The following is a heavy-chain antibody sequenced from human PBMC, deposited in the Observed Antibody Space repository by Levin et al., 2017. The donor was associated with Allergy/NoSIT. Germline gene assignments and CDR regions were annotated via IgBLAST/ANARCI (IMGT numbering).Heavy chain of an antibody. CDR3: AREDLYYDILTGPQPGAFDS. CDR2: IYYSGST. J-gene: IGHJ3*02. D-gene: IGHD3-9*01. Sequence: SQTLSLTCTVSGGSISSSSYYWGWIRQPPGKGLEWIGSIYYSGSTYYNPSLKSRVTISVDTSKNQFSLKLSSVTAADTAVYYCAREDLYYDILTGPQPGAFDSWGQGTMVTVSS. V-gene: IGHV4-39*07. CDR1: GGSISSSSYY.